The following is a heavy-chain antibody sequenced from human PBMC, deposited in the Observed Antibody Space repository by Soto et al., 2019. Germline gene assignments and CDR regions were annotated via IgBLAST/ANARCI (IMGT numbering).Heavy chain of an antibody. J-gene: IGHJ6*02. D-gene: IGHD4-17*01. V-gene: IGHV4-31*03. CDR1: GGSISSGGYY. CDR3: ARGETTVFYYGMDV. CDR2: IYYSGST. Sequence: QVQLQESGPGLVKPSQTLSLTCTVSGGSISSGGYYWSWIRQHPGKGLEWIGYIYYSGSTYYNPSLNSRVTISVDTSKNQFSLKLSSVTAADTAVYYCARGETTVFYYGMDVWGQGTTVTVSS.